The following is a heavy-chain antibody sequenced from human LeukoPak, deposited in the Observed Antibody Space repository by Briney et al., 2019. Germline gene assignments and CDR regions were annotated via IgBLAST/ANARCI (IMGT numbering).Heavy chain of an antibody. V-gene: IGHV4-4*07. CDR3: ARSRTGAAQVHWYFDL. Sequence: SETLSLTCTVSGGSISSYYWSWIRQPAGKGLEWIGRIYTSGSTGYNPSLKSRVTMSVDTSKNQFSLKLSSVTAADTAVYYCARSRTGAAQVHWYFDLWGRGTLVTVSS. D-gene: IGHD1-1*01. J-gene: IGHJ2*01. CDR1: GGSISSYY. CDR2: IYTSGST.